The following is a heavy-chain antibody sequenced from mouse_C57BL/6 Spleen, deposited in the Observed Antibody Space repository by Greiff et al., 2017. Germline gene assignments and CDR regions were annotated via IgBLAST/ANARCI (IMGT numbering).Heavy chain of an antibody. Sequence: QVQLQQPGAELVRPGSSVKLSCKASGYTFTSYWLHWVKQRPIQGLEWIGNIDPSDSETHYNQKFKDKATLTVDKSSSTAYMQLSSLTSEDSAVYYSARVVYYAEYWGQGTPLTVSP. J-gene: IGHJ2*01. CDR1: GYTFTSYW. D-gene: IGHD1-1*01. CDR2: IDPSDSET. CDR3: ARVVYYAEY. V-gene: IGHV1-52*01.